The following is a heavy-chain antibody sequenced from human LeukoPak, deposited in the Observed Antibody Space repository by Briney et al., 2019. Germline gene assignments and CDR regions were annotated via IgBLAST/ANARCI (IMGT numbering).Heavy chain of an antibody. Sequence: ASVKVSCKASGYSFTTYGISWVRQAPGQGLEWMGIINPSGGSTSYAQKFQGRVTMTRDTSTSTVYMELSSLRSEDTAVYYCARGSPGIAVALFDYWGQGTLVTVSS. CDR2: INPSGGST. J-gene: IGHJ4*02. CDR3: ARGSPGIAVALFDY. V-gene: IGHV1-46*01. CDR1: GYSFTTYG. D-gene: IGHD6-19*01.